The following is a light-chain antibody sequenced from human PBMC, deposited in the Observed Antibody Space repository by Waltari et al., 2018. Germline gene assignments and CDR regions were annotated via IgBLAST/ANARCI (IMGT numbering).Light chain of an antibody. V-gene: IGLV3-1*01. J-gene: IGLJ2*01. CDR2: EDS. CDR3: QVWHSSTAV. Sequence: SYDLTQPSSVSVAPGQTATITCSGRTVGNYDVNWYQKKTGLSPVLVIYEDSLRASGIPERFSGSNSANTATLIIREAQVVDEAEYCCQVWHSSTAVFGGGTKLTVL. CDR1: TVGNYD.